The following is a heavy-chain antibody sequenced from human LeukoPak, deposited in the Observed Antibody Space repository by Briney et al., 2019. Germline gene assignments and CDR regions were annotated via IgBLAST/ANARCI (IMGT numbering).Heavy chain of an antibody. V-gene: IGHV4-39*07. D-gene: IGHD2-8*01. CDR1: GDSISSSTNY. Sequence: SETLSLTCTVSGDSISSSTNYWGWIRQPPGKGLEWIGIIYSTGSAYYNPSLESRLTTSMDTSKNQFSLNLKSVTAADTAIYYCVRVNGFHHFDYWGQGTPVTVSS. J-gene: IGHJ4*02. CDR3: VRVNGFHHFDY. CDR2: IYSTGSA.